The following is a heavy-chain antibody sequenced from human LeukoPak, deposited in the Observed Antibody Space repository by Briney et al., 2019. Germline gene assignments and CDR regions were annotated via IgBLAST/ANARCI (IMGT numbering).Heavy chain of an antibody. CDR1: GVSISYNY. Sequence: SETLSLTCTVSGVSISYNYWSWIRQPPGKGLEWIGQIFYTGTTEYNPSLKSRVSMSLDTSKNQFSLRLSSVTAGDTAVYYCARQHGGNYLDFWGQGTLVTVS. D-gene: IGHD4-23*01. V-gene: IGHV4-59*01. CDR3: ARQHGGNYLDF. J-gene: IGHJ4*02. CDR2: IFYTGTT.